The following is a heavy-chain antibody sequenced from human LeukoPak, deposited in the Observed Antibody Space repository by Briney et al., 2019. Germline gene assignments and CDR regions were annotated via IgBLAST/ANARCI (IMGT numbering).Heavy chain of an antibody. CDR1: GFTFSDFW. D-gene: IGHD1-1*01. Sequence: PGGALRLSCAGSGFTFSDFWMNWVRQTPGKGLEWVANIKEDGTENNLVDSVKGRFTISRDNTKNLLFLEMNNLRGDDTAIYYCVRESRPGGAMGLYHNLDYWGQGTLVAVSS. J-gene: IGHJ4*02. CDR3: VRESRPGGAMGLYHNLDY. V-gene: IGHV3-7*01. CDR2: IKEDGTEN.